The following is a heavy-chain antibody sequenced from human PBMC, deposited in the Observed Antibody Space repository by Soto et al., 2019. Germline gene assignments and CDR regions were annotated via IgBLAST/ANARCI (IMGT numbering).Heavy chain of an antibody. D-gene: IGHD2-15*01. CDR3: AKDAVVVVVVAAIPPYYFDY. CDR2: ISGSGGST. V-gene: IGHV3-23*01. J-gene: IGHJ4*02. CDR1: GFTFSSYA. Sequence: GSLRLSCAASGFTFSSYAMSWVRQAPGKGLEWVSAISGSGGSTYYADSVKGRFTISRDNSKNTLYLQMNSLRAEDTAVYYCAKDAVVVVVVAAIPPYYFDYWGQGTLVTVSS.